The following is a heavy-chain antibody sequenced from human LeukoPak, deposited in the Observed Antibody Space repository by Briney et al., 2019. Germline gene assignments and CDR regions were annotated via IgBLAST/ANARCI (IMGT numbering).Heavy chain of an antibody. Sequence: GESLRLSCVALGFTFTDHPMNWVRQAPGKGREWISYIGGDGIAFYADSVKGRFTASKDDARKSMYLQMNSLRVEDTAVYYCAKDRANWAIDDWGQGTQVTVSS. V-gene: IGHV3-69-1*01. D-gene: IGHD3-16*01. CDR2: IGGDGIA. CDR3: AKDRANWAIDD. CDR1: GFTFTDHP. J-gene: IGHJ4*02.